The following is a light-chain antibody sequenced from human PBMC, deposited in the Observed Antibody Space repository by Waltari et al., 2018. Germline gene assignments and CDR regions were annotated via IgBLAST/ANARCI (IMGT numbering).Light chain of an antibody. CDR1: QSLVHSDGNTY. Sequence: VMTQSPLSLPVTLGQPASISCRSSQSLVHSDGNTYLNWFQQRPGQAPRRLIYKVSNRDSGVPDRFSGGGSGTDFTLKISRVEAEDVGVYYCMQALQTRTFGQGTKVEIK. CDR2: KVS. J-gene: IGKJ1*01. V-gene: IGKV2-30*02. CDR3: MQALQTRT.